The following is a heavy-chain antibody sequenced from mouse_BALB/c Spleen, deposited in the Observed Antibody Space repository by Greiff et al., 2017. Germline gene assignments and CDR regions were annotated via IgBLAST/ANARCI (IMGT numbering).Heavy chain of an antibody. V-gene: IGHV3-6*02. CDR1: GYSITSGYY. J-gene: IGHJ3*01. D-gene: IGHD2-10*02. CDR2: ISYDGSN. CDR3: AREGMYGPWFAY. Sequence: EVQLQESGPGLVKPSQSLSLTCSVTGYSITSGYYWNWIRQFPGNKLEWMGYISYDGSNNYNPSLKNRISITRDTSKNQFFLKLNSVTTEDTATYYCAREGMYGPWFAYWGQGTLVTVSA.